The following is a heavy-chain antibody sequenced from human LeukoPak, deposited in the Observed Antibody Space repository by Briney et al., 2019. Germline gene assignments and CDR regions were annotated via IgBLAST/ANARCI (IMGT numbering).Heavy chain of an antibody. D-gene: IGHD3-3*02. CDR1: GGTFSSYA. J-gene: IGHJ3*02. Sequence: ASVKVSXKASGGTFSSYAISWVRQAPGQGLEWMGGIIPIFGTANYAQKFQGRVTITADESTSTAYMELSSLRSEDTAVYYCAREGSERPHFWSGYHDAFDIWGQGTMVTVSS. V-gene: IGHV1-69*01. CDR3: AREGSERPHFWSGYHDAFDI. CDR2: IIPIFGTA.